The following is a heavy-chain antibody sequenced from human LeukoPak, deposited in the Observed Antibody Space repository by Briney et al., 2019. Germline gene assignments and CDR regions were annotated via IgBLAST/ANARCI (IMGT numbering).Heavy chain of an antibody. Sequence: GGSLRLSCAASGFIFSDYYMSWIRQAPGKGLEWVSYISSSGSTIYYADSVKGRFTISRDNAKNSLYLQMNSLRAEDTAVYYCARGCSSTSCYVGLFYYYYYMDVWGKGTTVTVSS. D-gene: IGHD2-2*01. J-gene: IGHJ6*03. V-gene: IGHV3-11*01. CDR3: ARGCSSTSCYVGLFYYYYYMDV. CDR1: GFIFSDYY. CDR2: ISSSGSTI.